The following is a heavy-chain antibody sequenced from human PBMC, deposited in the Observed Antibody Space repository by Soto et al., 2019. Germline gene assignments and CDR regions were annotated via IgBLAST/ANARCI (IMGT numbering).Heavy chain of an antibody. D-gene: IGHD4-17*01. Sequence: EVQLVESGGGLVKPGGSLRLSCAASGFTFSSYSMNWVRQAPGKGLEWVSSISSSSSYIYYADSVKGRFTISRDNAKNSLHLQMNSLRAEDTAVYYCARERYGDYQLDYWGQGTLVTVSS. CDR2: ISSSSSYI. V-gene: IGHV3-21*01. CDR3: ARERYGDYQLDY. J-gene: IGHJ4*02. CDR1: GFTFSSYS.